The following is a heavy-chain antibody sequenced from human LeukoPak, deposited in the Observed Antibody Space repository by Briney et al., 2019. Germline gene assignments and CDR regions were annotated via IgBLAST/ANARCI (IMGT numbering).Heavy chain of an antibody. D-gene: IGHD2-21*01. Sequence: GGSLRLSCAASGFTFSNYAMSWVRQAPGKGLECVSVISESGGYTSYADSVKGRFTISRDTSNNTLYLEMNSLRADDTAVYYCARTMRNILWRQFDYWGLGTLVTVSS. V-gene: IGHV3-23*01. J-gene: IGHJ4*02. CDR3: ARTMRNILWRQFDY. CDR2: ISESGGYT. CDR1: GFTFSNYA.